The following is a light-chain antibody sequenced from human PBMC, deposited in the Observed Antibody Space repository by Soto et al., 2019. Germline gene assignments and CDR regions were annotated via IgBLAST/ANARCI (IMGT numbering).Light chain of an antibody. V-gene: IGLV2-14*03. J-gene: IGLJ1*01. CDR1: SSDVGAYNF. CDR2: NVY. Sequence: QSVLTQPASVSGSPGQSITISCTGTSSDVGAYNFVSWHQQHPGKAPKLMIYNVYDRPSGISDRFSGSKSGISASLTISGLQTEDEADYYCISYTDRQSYLFGTGTKVTVL. CDR3: ISYTDRQSYL.